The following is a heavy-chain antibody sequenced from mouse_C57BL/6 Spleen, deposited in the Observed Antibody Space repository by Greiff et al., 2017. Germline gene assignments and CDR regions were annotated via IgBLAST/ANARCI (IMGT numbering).Heavy chain of an antibody. CDR2: INPSSGYT. Sequence: VKLMESGAELARPGASVKMSCKASGYTFTSYTMHWVKQRPGQGLEWIGYINPSSGYTKYNQKFKDKATLTADKSSSTAYMQLSSLTSEDSAVYYCARGKNWDYWGQGTTLTVSS. J-gene: IGHJ2*01. D-gene: IGHD4-1*01. CDR3: ARGKNWDY. V-gene: IGHV1-4*01. CDR1: GYTFTSYT.